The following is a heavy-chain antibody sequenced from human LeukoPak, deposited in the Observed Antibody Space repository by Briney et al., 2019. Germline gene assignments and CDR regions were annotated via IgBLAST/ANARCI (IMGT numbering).Heavy chain of an antibody. Sequence: GGSLRLSCAASGFTFSSYGMHWVRQAPGKGLEWVAFIRYDGSNKYYADSVKGRFTISRDNSKNTLYLQMNSLRAEDTAVYYCAKSITVTRLGYFDYWGQGTLVTVSS. D-gene: IGHD4-11*01. CDR1: GFTFSSYG. CDR3: AKSITVTRLGYFDY. CDR2: IRYDGSNK. V-gene: IGHV3-30*02. J-gene: IGHJ4*02.